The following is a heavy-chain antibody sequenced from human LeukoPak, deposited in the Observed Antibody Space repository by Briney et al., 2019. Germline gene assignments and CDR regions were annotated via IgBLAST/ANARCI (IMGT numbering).Heavy chain of an antibody. V-gene: IGHV4-39*01. D-gene: IGHD6-13*01. CDR1: GFTFSDYY. J-gene: IGHJ4*02. CDR3: ARLRDSSWYGALIDY. Sequence: GSLRLSCAASGFTFSDYYMSWIRQPPGKGLEWIASIYYNGGTYYNPSLKSRLTISVDTFKNQFFLTLSSVTAADTAVYYCARLRDSSWYGALIDYWGQGTLVTVSS. CDR2: IYYNGGT.